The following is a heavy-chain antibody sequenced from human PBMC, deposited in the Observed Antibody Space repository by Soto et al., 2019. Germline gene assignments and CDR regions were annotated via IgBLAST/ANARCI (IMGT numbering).Heavy chain of an antibody. D-gene: IGHD2-2*01. Sequence: PGESLKISCKGSGYSFTSYWISWVRQMPGKDLERMERIDPSNSNNNFSPSFQGHVTISADKSISTAYLQWSSLKASDTSMYYCARHPPRDLGYCSSTSCYSDTLYYYYYYGMDVWGQGTTVTVSS. CDR2: IDPSNSNN. J-gene: IGHJ6*02. V-gene: IGHV5-10-1*01. CDR1: GYSFTSYW. CDR3: ARHPPRDLGYCSSTSCYSDTLYYYYYYGMDV.